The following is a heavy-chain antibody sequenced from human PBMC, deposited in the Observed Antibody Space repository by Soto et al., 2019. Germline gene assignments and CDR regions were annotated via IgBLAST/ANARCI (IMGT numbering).Heavy chain of an antibody. CDR3: ASFSGDYCGDY. J-gene: IGHJ4*02. CDR1: GFTFSSYG. CDR2: IWYDGSNK. Sequence: GGSLRLSCAASGFTFSSYGMHWVRQAPGKGLEWVAVIWYDGSNKYYADSVKGRFTISRDNSKNTLYLQMNSLRAEDTAVYYCASFSGDYCGDYWGQGTLVTVSS. V-gene: IGHV3-33*01. D-gene: IGHD4-17*01.